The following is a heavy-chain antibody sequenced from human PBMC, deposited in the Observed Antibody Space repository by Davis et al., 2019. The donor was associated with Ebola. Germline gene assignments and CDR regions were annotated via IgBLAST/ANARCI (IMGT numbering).Heavy chain of an antibody. CDR2: ISSSSSTI. CDR1: GGSISSSSYY. V-gene: IGHV3-48*02. J-gene: IGHJ4*02. Sequence: GGSLRLSCTVSGGSISSSSYYWGWVRQAPGKGLEWVSYISSSSSTIYYADSVKGRFTISRDNAKNSLYLQMNSLRDEDTAVYYCAREGWLQTFDYWGQGTLVTVSS. D-gene: IGHD5-12*01. CDR3: AREGWLQTFDY.